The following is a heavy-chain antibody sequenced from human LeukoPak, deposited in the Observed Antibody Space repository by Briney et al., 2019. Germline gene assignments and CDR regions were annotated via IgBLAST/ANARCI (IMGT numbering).Heavy chain of an antibody. J-gene: IGHJ5*02. D-gene: IGHD3-16*02. CDR1: GFTFSSYG. V-gene: IGHV3-33*06. CDR2: IWYDGSNK. Sequence: GRSLRLSCAASGFTFSSYGMHWVRQAPGKGLEWVAVIWYDGSNKYYADSVKGRFTISRDNSKNTLYLQMNSLRAEDTAVYYSAKDGGIIPFDPWGQGTLVTVSS. CDR3: AKDGGIIPFDP.